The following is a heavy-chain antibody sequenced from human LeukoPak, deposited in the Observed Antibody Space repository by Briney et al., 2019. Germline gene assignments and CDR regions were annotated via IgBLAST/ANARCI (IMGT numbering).Heavy chain of an antibody. CDR1: GFTFSSYW. Sequence: GGSLRLXCAASGFTFSSYWMSWVRQAPGKGLEWVANIKQDGSEKYYVDSVKGRFTISRDNAKNSLYLQMNSLRAEDTAVYYCARDFRSSSVPLRFDPWGQGTLVTVSS. V-gene: IGHV3-7*01. D-gene: IGHD6-6*01. J-gene: IGHJ5*02. CDR2: IKQDGSEK. CDR3: ARDFRSSSVPLRFDP.